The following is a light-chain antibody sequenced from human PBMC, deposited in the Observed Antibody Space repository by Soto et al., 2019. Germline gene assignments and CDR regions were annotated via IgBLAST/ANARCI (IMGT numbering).Light chain of an antibody. V-gene: IGLV2-14*01. Sequence: QSVLTQPASVSGSPGQSITISCTGTSSDVGGYNYVSWYQQHPGKAPKLMIYDVSNRPSGVSNRFSGSKSGNTASLTISGLQPEDEADYYCSSYTSSSTPPYVFGTGTKATAL. CDR3: SSYTSSSTPPYV. J-gene: IGLJ1*01. CDR2: DVS. CDR1: SSDVGGYNY.